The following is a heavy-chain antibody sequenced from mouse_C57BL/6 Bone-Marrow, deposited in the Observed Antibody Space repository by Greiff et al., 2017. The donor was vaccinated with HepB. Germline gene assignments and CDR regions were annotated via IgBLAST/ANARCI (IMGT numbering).Heavy chain of an antibody. CDR2: ISDGGSYT. Sequence: EVQRVESGGGLVKPGGSLKLSCAASGFTFSSYAMSWVRQTPEKRLEWVATISDGGSYTYYPDNVKGRFTISRDNAKNNLYLQMSHLKSEDTAMYYCARDRGTTVVATYDYWGQGTTLTVSS. D-gene: IGHD1-1*01. J-gene: IGHJ2*01. CDR1: GFTFSSYA. V-gene: IGHV5-4*01. CDR3: ARDRGTTVVATYDY.